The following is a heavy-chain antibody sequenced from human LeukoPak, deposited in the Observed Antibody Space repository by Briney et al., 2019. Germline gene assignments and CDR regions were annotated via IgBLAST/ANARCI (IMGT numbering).Heavy chain of an antibody. V-gene: IGHV3-23*01. CDR3: ARGATVTTFVSSQRDYYYYHGMDV. CDR2: ISGSGGST. J-gene: IGHJ6*02. CDR1: GFTFSSYA. Sequence: PGGSLRLSCAASGFTFSSYAMSWVRQAPGKGLEWVSAISGSGGSTYYADSVKGRFTISRDNSKNTLHLQMNSLRAEDTAVYYCARGATVTTFVSSQRDYYYYHGMDVWGQGTTVTVSS. D-gene: IGHD4-17*01.